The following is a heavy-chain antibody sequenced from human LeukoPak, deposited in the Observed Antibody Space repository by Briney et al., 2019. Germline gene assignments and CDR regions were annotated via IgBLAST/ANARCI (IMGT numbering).Heavy chain of an antibody. J-gene: IGHJ4*02. V-gene: IGHV1-8*01. CDR3: ARYGVPAAQYYFDY. D-gene: IGHD2-2*01. CDR1: GYTFTSYD. Sequence: ASVKVSCKASGYTFTSYDIKWVRQATGQGLEWMGWMNPNSGNTGYAQKFQGRVTMTRNTSISTAYMELSSLRSEDTAVYYCARYGVPAAQYYFDYWGQGTLVTVSS. CDR2: MNPNSGNT.